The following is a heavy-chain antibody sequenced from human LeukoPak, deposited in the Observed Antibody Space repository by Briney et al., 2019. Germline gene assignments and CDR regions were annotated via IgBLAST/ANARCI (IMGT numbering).Heavy chain of an antibody. CDR1: GYSISSGYY. J-gene: IGHJ5*02. D-gene: IGHD3-22*01. V-gene: IGHV4-38-2*01. Sequence: SETLSLTCAVSGYSISSGYYWGWIRQPPGKGLEWIGSIYHSGSTYYNPSLKSRVTISVDTSKNQFSLKLSSVTAADTAVYYCARGLLLDYDRSGRRYNWFDPWGQGTLVTVSS. CDR2: IYHSGST. CDR3: ARGLLLDYDRSGRRYNWFDP.